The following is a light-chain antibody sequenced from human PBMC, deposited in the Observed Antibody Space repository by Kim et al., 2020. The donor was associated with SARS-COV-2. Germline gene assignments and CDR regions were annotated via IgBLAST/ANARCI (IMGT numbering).Light chain of an antibody. V-gene: IGKV3-20*01. CDR1: QSVSSSY. J-gene: IGKJ2*01. CDR2: GAS. CDR3: QQYGSSPLMYT. Sequence: PGERATLSCRASQSVSSSYLAWYQQKPGQAPRLLIYGASSRATGIPDRFSGSGSGTYFTLTISRLEPEDFAVYYCQQYGSSPLMYTFGQGTKLEI.